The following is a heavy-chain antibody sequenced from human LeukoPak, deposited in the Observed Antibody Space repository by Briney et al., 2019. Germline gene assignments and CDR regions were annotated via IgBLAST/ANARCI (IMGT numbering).Heavy chain of an antibody. D-gene: IGHD3-10*01. J-gene: IGHJ5*01. CDR2: INHSGST. CDR1: GGSISSSSNY. CDR3: ARRPRGVIIKSWFDS. Sequence: SETLSLTCSVSGGSISSSSNYWGWIRQPPGKGLEWIGEINHSGSTNYNPSLKSRVTISVDTSKNHFSLNLSSVTAADTAVYYCARRPRGVIIKSWFDSWGQGTLVTVSS. V-gene: IGHV4-39*02.